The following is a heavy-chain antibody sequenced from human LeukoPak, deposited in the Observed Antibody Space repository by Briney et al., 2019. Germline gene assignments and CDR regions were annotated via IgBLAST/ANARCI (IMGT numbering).Heavy chain of an antibody. CDR2: ISYDGSNK. V-gene: IGHV3-30-3*01. CDR3: AKDKARAADYYFDY. CDR1: GFTFSSYA. D-gene: IGHD6-13*01. J-gene: IGHJ4*01. Sequence: GGSLRLSCAASGFTFSSYAMHWVRQAPGKGLEWVSFISYDGSNKYYADSVKGRFTISRDNSKNTLYLQMNSLRPEDTAVYYCAKDKARAADYYFDYWGHGTLVTVSS.